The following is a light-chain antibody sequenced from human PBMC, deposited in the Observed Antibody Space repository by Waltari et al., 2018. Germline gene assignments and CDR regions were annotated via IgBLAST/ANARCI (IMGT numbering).Light chain of an antibody. CDR2: VAS. CDR1: QSVSYY. Sequence: DVQMTQSPSSLSASVGDRVTIPCRASQSVSYYLNWYQQKAGQAPKLLIYVASSLETGVPSRFSGSGSGTDFTLTISNLQPEDFATYLGQQTYNAPLTFGGGTKVEIK. CDR3: QQTYNAPLT. V-gene: IGKV1-39*01. J-gene: IGKJ4*01.